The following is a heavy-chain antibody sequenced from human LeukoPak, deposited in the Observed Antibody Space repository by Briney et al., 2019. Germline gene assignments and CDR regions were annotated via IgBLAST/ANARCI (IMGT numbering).Heavy chain of an antibody. D-gene: IGHD5-18*01. CDR3: ARGVDTTMAPADV. CDR1: GFTFSNYW. V-gene: IGHV3-7*01. Sequence: PGGSLRLSCAASGFTFSNYWMSWVRQAPGKGLGWVANIKQDGSEKCYVDSVKGQFTISRDNAKNSLYLQMNSLRAEDTAVYYCARGVDTTMAPADVWGKGTTVTVSS. J-gene: IGHJ6*04. CDR2: IKQDGSEK.